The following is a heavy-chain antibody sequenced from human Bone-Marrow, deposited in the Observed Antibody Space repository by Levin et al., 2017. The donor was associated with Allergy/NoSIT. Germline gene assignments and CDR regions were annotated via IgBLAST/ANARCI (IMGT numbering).Heavy chain of an antibody. CDR3: ARASEGYSGYDFTLSY. CDR1: GFTFSSYG. D-gene: IGHD5-12*01. Sequence: SGGSLRLSCAASGFTFSSYGMHWVRQAPGKGLEWVAVIWYDGSNKYYADSVKGRFTISRDNSKNTLYLQMNSLRAEDTAVYYCARASEGYSGYDFTLSYWGQGTLVTVSS. J-gene: IGHJ4*02. V-gene: IGHV3-33*01. CDR2: IWYDGSNK.